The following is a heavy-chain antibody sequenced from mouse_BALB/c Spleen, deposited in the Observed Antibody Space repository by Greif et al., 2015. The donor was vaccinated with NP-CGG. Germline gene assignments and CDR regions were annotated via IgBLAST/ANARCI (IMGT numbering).Heavy chain of an antibody. Sequence: EVKLLESGAELVKPGASVKLSCTASGFNIKDTYMHRVKQRPEQGLEWIGRIDPANGNTKYDPKFQGKATITADTSSNTAYLQLSSLTSEDTAVYYCASGDYDGVGAMDYWGQGTSVTVSS. CDR3: ASGDYDGVGAMDY. D-gene: IGHD2-4*01. CDR2: IDPANGNT. V-gene: IGHV14-3*02. CDR1: GFNIKDTY. J-gene: IGHJ4*01.